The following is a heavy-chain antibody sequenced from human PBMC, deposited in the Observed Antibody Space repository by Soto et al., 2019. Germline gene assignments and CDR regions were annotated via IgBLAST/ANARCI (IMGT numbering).Heavy chain of an antibody. D-gene: IGHD6-6*01. CDR3: AKGLSSSVVVDAFDI. CDR1: GFTFDDYA. V-gene: IGHV3-9*01. CDR2: ISWNSGSI. Sequence: EVQLVESGGGLVQPGRSLRLSCAASGFTFDDYAMHWVRQAPGKGLEWVAGISWNSGSIGYADSVKGRFTISRDNAKNSLYLQMNSLRAEDTALYYCAKGLSSSVVVDAFDIWGQGTMVTVSS. J-gene: IGHJ3*02.